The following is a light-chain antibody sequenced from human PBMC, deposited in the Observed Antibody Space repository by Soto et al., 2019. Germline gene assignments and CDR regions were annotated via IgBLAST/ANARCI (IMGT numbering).Light chain of an antibody. CDR3: QQSYNTPYT. V-gene: IGKV1-39*01. CDR2: TAS. J-gene: IGKJ2*01. CDR1: QTVSSY. Sequence: DIQMTQSPSSLAASVGDRVTITCRASQTVSSYVNWDQQKPGRAPSLVMFTASTLPSGVQSRFSGSGSATDFTLTISSLQPEDFATYYCQQSYNTPYTFGQGTKLEIK.